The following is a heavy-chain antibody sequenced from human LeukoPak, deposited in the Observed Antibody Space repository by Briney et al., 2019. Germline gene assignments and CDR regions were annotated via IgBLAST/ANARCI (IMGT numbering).Heavy chain of an antibody. CDR2: ISGSGGST. CDR1: GFTFSSHA. Sequence: GGSLRLSCAASGFTFSSHAMSWVRQAPRKGLEWVSAISGSGGSTYYADSGKGRFTIYRDNSKNTLYLQMNSLRAEDTAVYYCATHQIWFGENYFDYWGQGTLVTVSS. J-gene: IGHJ4*02. D-gene: IGHD3-10*01. CDR3: ATHQIWFGENYFDY. V-gene: IGHV3-23*01.